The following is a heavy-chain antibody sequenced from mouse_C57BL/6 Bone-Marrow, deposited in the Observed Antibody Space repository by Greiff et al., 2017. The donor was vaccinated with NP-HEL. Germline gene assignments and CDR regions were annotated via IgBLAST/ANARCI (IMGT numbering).Heavy chain of an antibody. D-gene: IGHD2-3*01. CDR2: IRLKSDNYAT. Sequence: EVKLMESGGGLVQPGGSMKLSCVASGFTFSNYWMNWVRQSPEKGLEWVAQIRLKSDNYATHYAESVKGRFTISRDDSKSSVYLQMNNLRAEDTVIYYCTVCDGYGPYDFDYWGQGTTLTVSS. CDR3: TVCDGYGPYDFDY. CDR1: GFTFSNYW. J-gene: IGHJ2*01. V-gene: IGHV6-3*01.